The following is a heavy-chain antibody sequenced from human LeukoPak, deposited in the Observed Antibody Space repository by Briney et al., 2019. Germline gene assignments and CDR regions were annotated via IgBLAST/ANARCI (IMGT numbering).Heavy chain of an antibody. CDR2: IYSSGST. CDR3: ARGGLYCTNGVCYDSFDY. J-gene: IGHJ4*02. D-gene: IGHD2-8*01. CDR1: GGSINNYY. V-gene: IGHV4-59*12. Sequence: PSETLSLTCTVSGGSINNYYWSWIRQPPGKGLEWIGYIYSSGSTNYNPSLKSRVTISVDTSKNQFSLKLSSVTAADTAVYYCARGGLYCTNGVCYDSFDYWGQGTLVTVSS.